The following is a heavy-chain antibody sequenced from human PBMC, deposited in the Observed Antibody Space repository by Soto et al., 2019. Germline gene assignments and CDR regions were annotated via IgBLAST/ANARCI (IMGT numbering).Heavy chain of an antibody. V-gene: IGHV3-74*01. D-gene: IGHD2-8*01. J-gene: IGHJ4*02. CDR3: ARGPRGLYGNDY. Sequence: GGSLRLSCAAAGFNFSSDWMHWVRQAAGKGLVWVSRINMDGSSTNYADSVKGRFTISRDNAKNTLYLQMNSLRADDTAVYYCARGPRGLYGNDYWGQGALVTVSS. CDR2: INMDGSST. CDR1: GFNFSSDW.